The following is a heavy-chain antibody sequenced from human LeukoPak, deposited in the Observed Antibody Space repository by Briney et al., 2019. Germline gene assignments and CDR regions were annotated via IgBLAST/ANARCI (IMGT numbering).Heavy chain of an antibody. CDR1: GFTFSNYA. CDR3: AKGTTVVGVHGGFDY. Sequence: PGGSLRLSCAASGFTFSNYAMSWVRQAPGRGLEWESSISGRGGTTYYADSVKGRFTISRDNSKNTLHLQMDSLRPEDTAVYYCAKGTTVVGVHGGFDYWGQGTLVTVSS. V-gene: IGHV3-23*01. D-gene: IGHD1-26*01. CDR2: ISGRGGTT. J-gene: IGHJ4*02.